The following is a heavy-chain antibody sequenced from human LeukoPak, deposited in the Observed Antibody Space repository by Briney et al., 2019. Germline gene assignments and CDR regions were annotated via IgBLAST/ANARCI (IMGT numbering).Heavy chain of an antibody. J-gene: IGHJ4*02. CDR1: GFSVSNNC. CDR3: ARSSYWSGLFDY. V-gene: IGHV3-53*01. D-gene: IGHD1-1*01. CDR2: LYSDADT. Sequence: PGGSLRLSCAASGFSVSNNCMNRVRQAPGKGLEWVSTLYSDADTYFAGSTRYADSVKGRFTISRDNSENMLYLQINSLRAEDTAVYYCARSSYWSGLFDYWGQGTLVTVSS.